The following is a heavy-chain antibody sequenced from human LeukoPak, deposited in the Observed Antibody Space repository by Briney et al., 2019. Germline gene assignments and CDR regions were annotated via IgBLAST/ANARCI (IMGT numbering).Heavy chain of an antibody. D-gene: IGHD4-17*01. V-gene: IGHV4-59*08. J-gene: IGHJ5*02. CDR3: ARRHDYGDFPNWFDP. CDR1: GGSISSYY. CDR2: IYYSGST. Sequence: SETLSLTCTVSGGSISSYYRSWIRQPPGKGLEWIGYIYYSGSTNYNPSLKSRVTISVDTSKNQFSLKLSSVTAADTAVYYCARRHDYGDFPNWFDPWGQGTLVTVSS.